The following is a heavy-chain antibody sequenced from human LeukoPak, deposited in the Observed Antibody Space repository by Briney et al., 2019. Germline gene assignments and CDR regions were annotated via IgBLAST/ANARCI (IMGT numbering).Heavy chain of an antibody. D-gene: IGHD1-26*01. J-gene: IGHJ4*02. V-gene: IGHV3-21*01. CDR2: ISSSSSYI. Sequence: GGSLRLSCAASGFTFSSYSMNWVRQAPGKGLEWVSSISSSSSYIYYAASVKCRFTISRDNAKNSLYLQMNSLRAEDTAVYYCARDGERGYYFDYWGQGTLVTVSS. CDR1: GFTFSSYS. CDR3: ARDGERGYYFDY.